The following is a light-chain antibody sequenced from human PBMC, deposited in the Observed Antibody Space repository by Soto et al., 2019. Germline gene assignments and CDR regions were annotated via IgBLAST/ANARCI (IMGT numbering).Light chain of an antibody. CDR1: QYISTY. Sequence: DIQMTQSPASLSASVGDRLTITCRASQYISTYLNWYQQKPGRAPTVLIYAASRLQSGVPSRFSGSGSGTYFTLTISSLQPEDFATYFCQQSESSPRTFGQGTKVDI. CDR2: AAS. CDR3: QQSESSPRT. J-gene: IGKJ1*01. V-gene: IGKV1-39*01.